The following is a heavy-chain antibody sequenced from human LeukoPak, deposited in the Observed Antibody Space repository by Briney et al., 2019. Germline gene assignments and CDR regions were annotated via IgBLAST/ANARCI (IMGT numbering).Heavy chain of an antibody. CDR2: ISASDGTT. D-gene: IGHD4-17*01. CDR3: ARCGAAVTTHFSH. V-gene: IGHV1-18*01. J-gene: IGHJ4*02. CDR1: GYSFSIYG. Sequence: ASAKVSCKASGYSFSIYGITWARQAPGQGLEYLGWISASDGTTNYAQKVQDRVTMTTDTSTSTAYLELRSLRSEDTAVYYCARCGAAVTTHFSHWGQGTLVTVSS.